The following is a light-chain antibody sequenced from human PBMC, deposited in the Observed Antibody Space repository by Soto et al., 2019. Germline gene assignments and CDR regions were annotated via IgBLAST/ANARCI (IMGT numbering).Light chain of an antibody. Sequence: IVMTQSPATLSLSPGDTATLSCRASQSVHSNLAWFQQHPGQAPRLLIYGASSRATGIPVRFSGSGSGTDFTLTISRLEPEDFAVYFCQRYGSSPLITFGQG. CDR1: QSVHSN. CDR2: GAS. CDR3: QRYGSSPLIT. J-gene: IGKJ5*01. V-gene: IGKV3-20*01.